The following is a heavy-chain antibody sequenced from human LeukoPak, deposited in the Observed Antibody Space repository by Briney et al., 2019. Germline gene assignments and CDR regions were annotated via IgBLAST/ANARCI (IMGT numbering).Heavy chain of an antibody. CDR1: GFTFSSYE. V-gene: IGHV3-48*03. Sequence: PGGSLRLSCAASGFTFSSYEMNWVRQAPGKGLEWVSYISSSGSTIYYADSVKGRFTISRDNARNSLYLQMNSLRGEDTAVYYCASDGTTVTTVRDAFDIWGQGTIVTVSS. CDR2: ISSSGSTI. CDR3: ASDGTTVTTVRDAFDI. D-gene: IGHD4-17*01. J-gene: IGHJ3*02.